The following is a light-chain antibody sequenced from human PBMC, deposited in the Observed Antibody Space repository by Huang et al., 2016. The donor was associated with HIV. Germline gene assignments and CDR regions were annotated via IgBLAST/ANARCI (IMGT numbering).Light chain of an antibody. CDR3: HQYNNWLLS. V-gene: IGKV3-15*01. Sequence: EIVMTQSPATLSVSPGERVTLSCRANRSVSTNLAWYQQRPGQAPRLLIYGSSTRAPGIPARFSGSGSGTDFSLTISSLQSEDFALYYCHQYNNWLLSFGGATRVDI. CDR1: RSVSTN. CDR2: GSS. J-gene: IGKJ4*01.